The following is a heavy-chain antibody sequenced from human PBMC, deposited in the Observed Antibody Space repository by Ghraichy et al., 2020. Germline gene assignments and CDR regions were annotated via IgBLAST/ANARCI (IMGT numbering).Heavy chain of an antibody. D-gene: IGHD3-10*01. CDR3: VKASSRGSGTYSYFES. V-gene: IGHV3-23*01. CDR1: GFTFNKHA. Sequence: GGSLRLSCAASGFTFNKHAMNWVRQAPGKGLEWVASVSASAGTTFYAGSVEGRFTISRDNSKNSLYLQMDGLRAEDTATYYCVKASSRGSGTYSYFESWGQATLGT. J-gene: IGHJ4*02. CDR2: VSASAGTT.